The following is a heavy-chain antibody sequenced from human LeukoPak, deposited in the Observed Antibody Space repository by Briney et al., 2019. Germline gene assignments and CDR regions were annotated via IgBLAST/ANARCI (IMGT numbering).Heavy chain of an antibody. D-gene: IGHD3-10*01. CDR2: FDPEDGET. CDR3: ATDLIYLRGFDP. V-gene: IGHV1-24*01. Sequence: ASVKVSCKVSGYTLTELSMHWVRQAPGKGLEWMGGFDPEDGETIYAQKFQGRVTMTEDTSTDTAYMEPSSLRSEDTAVYYCATDLIYLRGFDPWGQGTLVTVSS. J-gene: IGHJ5*02. CDR1: GYTLTELS.